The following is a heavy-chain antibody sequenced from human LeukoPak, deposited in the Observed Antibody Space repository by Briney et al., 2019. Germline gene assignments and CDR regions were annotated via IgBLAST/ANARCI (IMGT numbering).Heavy chain of an antibody. V-gene: IGHV4-38-2*02. CDR3: ARDSIHRRTTPFDF. CDR1: GFSISSGFY. CDR2: IYHSGST. D-gene: IGHD1-7*01. Sequence: SETLSLTCTVSGFSISSGFYWGWIRPPPGKGLEWIGNIYHSGSTYYNPSLKSRVTISMDTSKNQFSLRLGSVTAADTAVYYCARDSIHRRTTPFDFWGQGTLVTVSS. J-gene: IGHJ4*02.